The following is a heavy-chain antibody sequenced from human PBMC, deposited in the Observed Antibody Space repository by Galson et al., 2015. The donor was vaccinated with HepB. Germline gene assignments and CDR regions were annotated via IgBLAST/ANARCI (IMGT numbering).Heavy chain of an antibody. CDR3: YSSSWWIPKTNFFPQSFDY. D-gene: IGHD6-13*01. Sequence: SLRLSCAASGFTFSSYGMHWVRQAPGKGLEWVAFIRYDGSNKYYADSVKGRFTISRDNSKNTLYLQMNSLRAEDTAVYYCYSSSWWIPKTNFFPQSFDYWGQGTLVTVSS. CDR2: IRYDGSNK. CDR1: GFTFSSYG. V-gene: IGHV3-30*02. J-gene: IGHJ4*02.